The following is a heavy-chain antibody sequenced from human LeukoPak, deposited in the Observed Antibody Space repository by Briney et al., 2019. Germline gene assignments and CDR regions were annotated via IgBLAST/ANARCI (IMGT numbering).Heavy chain of an antibody. CDR2: INHSGST. J-gene: IGHJ5*02. CDR1: GGSFSGYS. Sequence: SETLSLTWAVYGGSFSGYSWSWIRQPPGKGLEWIGEINHSGSTNYNPSLKSRVTISVDTSKNQFSLKLSSVTAADTAVYYCAKAAYSSSWYNWFDPWGQGTLVTVSS. CDR3: AKAAYSSSWYNWFDP. V-gene: IGHV4-34*01. D-gene: IGHD6-13*01.